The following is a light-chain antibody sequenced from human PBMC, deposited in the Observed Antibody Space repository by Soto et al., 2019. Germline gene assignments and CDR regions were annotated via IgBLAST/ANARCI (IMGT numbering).Light chain of an antibody. J-gene: IGKJ2*01. CDR3: QQYGSSPYT. Sequence: EIVLTQSPATLSLSPGERATLSCGASQSVSTSYLAWYQQKPGLAPRLLLYDASSRATGIRDRFSGSGSGTDFTLTISRLEPEDFAVYYGQQYGSSPYTFGQGTKLEIK. V-gene: IGKV3D-20*01. CDR1: QSVSTSY. CDR2: DAS.